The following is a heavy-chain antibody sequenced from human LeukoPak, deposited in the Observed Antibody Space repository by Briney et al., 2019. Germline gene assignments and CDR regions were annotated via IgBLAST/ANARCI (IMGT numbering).Heavy chain of an antibody. Sequence: SQTLSLTCTVSGGSISSGDYYWSWIRQPPGKGLEWIGYIYYGGSTYYNPSLKSRVTISVDTSKNQFSLKLSSVTAADTAVYYCASQDQNEPGFICYWGQGTLVTVSS. V-gene: IGHV4-30-4*01. D-gene: IGHD3-10*01. CDR2: IYYGGST. J-gene: IGHJ4*02. CDR3: ASQDQNEPGFICY. CDR1: GGSISSGDYY.